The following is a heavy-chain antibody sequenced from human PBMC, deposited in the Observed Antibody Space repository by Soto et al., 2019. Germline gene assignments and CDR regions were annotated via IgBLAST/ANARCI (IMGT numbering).Heavy chain of an antibody. D-gene: IGHD6-19*01. CDR2: IIPILGIA. V-gene: IGHV1-69*02. CDR3: ARGSSPPGIAVAGKRMYGMDV. Sequence: QVQLVQSGAEVKKPGSSVKVSCKASGGTFSSYTISWVRQAPGQGLEWMGRIIPILGIANYAQKFQGRVTITADKSTSTAYMELSSLRSEDTAVYYCARGSSPPGIAVAGKRMYGMDVWGQGTTVTVSS. CDR1: GGTFSSYT. J-gene: IGHJ6*02.